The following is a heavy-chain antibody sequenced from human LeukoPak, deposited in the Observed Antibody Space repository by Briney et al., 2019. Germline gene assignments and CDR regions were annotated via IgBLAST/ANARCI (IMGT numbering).Heavy chain of an antibody. CDR2: INPNTGGT. J-gene: IGHJ4*02. CDR3: ARRYDFWSGYPTAFDY. V-gene: IGHV1-2*02. CDR1: GYTFTGYY. Sequence: ASVKVSCKASGYTFTGYYIHWVRQAHGQGLEWMGFINPNTGGTSYAQKFQARVTMTRDTSISTAYMELSGLRSDATAVYYCARRYDFWSGYPTAFDYWGQGTLVTVSS. D-gene: IGHD3-3*01.